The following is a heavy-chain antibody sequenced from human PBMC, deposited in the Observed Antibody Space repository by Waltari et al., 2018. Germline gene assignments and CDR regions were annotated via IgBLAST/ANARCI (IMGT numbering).Heavy chain of an antibody. CDR1: GFSVRNYA. Sequence: QVQLVESGGGVVLPGTSLRLSCEGSGFSVRNYAMHWVRQPPGKGLEGMARILYDGSDKYSEDSVKGRFTISRDESKNTVYLQINSLRGEDTAVYYCARVLGISNFDYWGQGALVTVSS. V-gene: IGHV3-30-3*01. CDR2: ILYDGSDK. CDR3: ARVLGISNFDY. J-gene: IGHJ4*02.